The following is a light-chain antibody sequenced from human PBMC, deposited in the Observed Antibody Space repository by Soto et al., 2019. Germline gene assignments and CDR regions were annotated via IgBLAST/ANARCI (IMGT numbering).Light chain of an antibody. CDR2: KTS. Sequence: DIHMTQSPSTMSASVGDRVTITCRASQRLTMWLAWYQQKPGKAPNLLIYKTSSLESGVPSRFSGSESGTEFTLTIILLQHDEFATYSCQHRTDSSWTFGKGTQVQVK. CDR3: QHRTDSSWT. CDR1: QRLTMW. V-gene: IGKV1-5*03. J-gene: IGKJ1*01.